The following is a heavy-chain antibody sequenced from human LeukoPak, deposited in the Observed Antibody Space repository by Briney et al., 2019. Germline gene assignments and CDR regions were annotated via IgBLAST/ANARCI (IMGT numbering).Heavy chain of an antibody. D-gene: IGHD4-23*01. V-gene: IGHV3-23*01. CDR3: AKDFYSVTSPRFDS. J-gene: IGHJ4*02. Sequence: GESLRLSCAASGFTFTDYSMSWVRQAPGKGLEWISAISGTGGSGDSTYYADSVKCRFTIPRDNSKITLYLQMNSLRAEDTAVYYCAKDFYSVTSPRFDSWGQGTLVTVSS. CDR2: ISGTGGSGDST. CDR1: GFTFTDYS.